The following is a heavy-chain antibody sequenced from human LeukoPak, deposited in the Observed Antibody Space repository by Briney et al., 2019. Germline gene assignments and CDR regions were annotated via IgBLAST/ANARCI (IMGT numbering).Heavy chain of an antibody. CDR1: GGSISSSSYY. D-gene: IGHD2-15*01. CDR2: IYYSGST. CDR3: ARGSGWFDP. V-gene: IGHV4-39*01. J-gene: IGHJ5*02. Sequence: PSETLSLTCTVSGGSISSSSYYWGWIRQPPGKGLEWIGSIYYSGSTYYNPSLKSRVTMSVDKSENQFSLKLSSVTAKDTAVYYCARGSGWFDPWGQGTLVTVSS.